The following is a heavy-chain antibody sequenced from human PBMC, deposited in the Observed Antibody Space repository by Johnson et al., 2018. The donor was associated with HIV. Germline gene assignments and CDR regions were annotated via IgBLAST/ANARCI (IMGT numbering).Heavy chain of an antibody. CDR2: ISWDGGST. V-gene: IGHV3-43*01. CDR1: GFTFDDYT. D-gene: IGHD1-26*01. Sequence: VQLLESGGVVVQPGGSLRLSCAASGFTFDDYTMHWVRQAPGKGLEWVSLISWDGGSTYYADSVKGRFTIARDNSNNSLYLQMNSLRTEDTALYYCAKDGAVDAFDIWGQGTMVTVSS. J-gene: IGHJ3*02. CDR3: AKDGAVDAFDI.